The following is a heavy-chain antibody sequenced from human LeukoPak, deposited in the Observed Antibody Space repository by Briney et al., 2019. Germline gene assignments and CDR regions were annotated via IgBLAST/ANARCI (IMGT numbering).Heavy chain of an antibody. J-gene: IGHJ4*02. V-gene: IGHV3-23*01. CDR1: GFTFSSYA. CDR2: ISGSGGST. D-gene: IGHD6-19*01. Sequence: GGSLRLSCAASGFTFSSYAMSWVRQAPGKGLEWVSAISGSGGSTYYADSVRGRFTISRDNSKNTLYLQMNSLRAEDTAVYYCAKVDSSGWYRFDYWGQGTLVTVSS. CDR3: AKVDSSGWYRFDY.